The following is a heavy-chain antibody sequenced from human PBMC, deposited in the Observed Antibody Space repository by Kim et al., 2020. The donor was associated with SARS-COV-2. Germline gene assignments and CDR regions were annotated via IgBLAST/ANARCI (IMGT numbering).Heavy chain of an antibody. D-gene: IGHD3-3*01. CDR3: ASIRFLEWLFFDY. Sequence: YNPSLKGRVTISVDTSKNQFSLKLSSVTAADTAVYYCASIRFLEWLFFDYWGQGTLVTVSS. J-gene: IGHJ4*02. V-gene: IGHV4-59*01.